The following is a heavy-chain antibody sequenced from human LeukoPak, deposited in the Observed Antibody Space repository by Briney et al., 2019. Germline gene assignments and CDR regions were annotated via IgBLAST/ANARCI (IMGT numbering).Heavy chain of an antibody. V-gene: IGHV4-34*01. CDR2: INHSGST. Sequence: RTSETLSLTCAVYGGSFSGYYWSWIRQPPGKGLEWIGEINHSGSTNYNPSLKSRVTISVDTSKNQFSLKLSSVTAAGTAVYYCARDDPVAGTPYWGQGTLVTVSS. CDR1: GGSFSGYY. CDR3: ARDDPVAGTPY. J-gene: IGHJ4*02. D-gene: IGHD6-19*01.